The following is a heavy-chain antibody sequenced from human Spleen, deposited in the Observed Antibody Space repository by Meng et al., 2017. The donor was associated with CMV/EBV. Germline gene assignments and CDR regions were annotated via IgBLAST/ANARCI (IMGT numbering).Heavy chain of an antibody. Sequence: GESLKISCAASGFTFSSYGMHWVRQAPGKGLEWVAFIRYDGSNKYYADSVKGRFTISRDNSKNTLYLQMNSLRAEDTAIYYCARHITKMEFYLDYWGQGALVTVSS. D-gene: IGHD3-10*01. CDR1: GFTFSSYG. CDR2: IRYDGSNK. V-gene: IGHV3-30*02. CDR3: ARHITKMEFYLDY. J-gene: IGHJ4*02.